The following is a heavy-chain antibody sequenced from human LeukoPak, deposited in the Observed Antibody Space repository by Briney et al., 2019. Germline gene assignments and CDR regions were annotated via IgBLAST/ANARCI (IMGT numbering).Heavy chain of an antibody. CDR1: GFTFRNSE. Sequence: GGSLTLPCAACGFTFRNSERKWSCQVPGKGLEWVSTISGSGGNTYYADSVKGRFTISRDNSKNTLYLQMNSLRAGDTAVYYCAKVNPSMTYYLSLDGWGQGALVTVSS. CDR3: AKVNPSMTYYLSLDG. J-gene: IGHJ4*02. V-gene: IGHV3-23*01. CDR2: ISGSGGNT. D-gene: IGHD3-16*01.